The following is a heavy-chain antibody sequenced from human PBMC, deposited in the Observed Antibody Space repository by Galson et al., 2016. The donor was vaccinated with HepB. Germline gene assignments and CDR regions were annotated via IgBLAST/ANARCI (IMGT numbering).Heavy chain of an antibody. J-gene: IGHJ6*02. CDR3: ARGGWGNDGLDI. Sequence: SLRLSCAASGFTFSSHGMHWVRQAPGKGLEWVAVIWYDGSSKYYADSVKGRFTVSRDNSNNTLDLQLNSLRAEDTALYYCARGGWGNDGLDIWGHGATVTVSS. CDR2: IWYDGSSK. V-gene: IGHV3-33*01. CDR1: GFTFSSHG. D-gene: IGHD4-23*01.